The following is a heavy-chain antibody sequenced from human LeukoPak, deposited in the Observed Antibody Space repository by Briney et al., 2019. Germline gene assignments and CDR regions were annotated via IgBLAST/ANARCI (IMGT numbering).Heavy chain of an antibody. CDR1: GFTFSDYD. CDR3: VRVAKERVGGVYYFDY. D-gene: IGHD1-1*01. V-gene: IGHV3-13*01. J-gene: IGHJ4*02. CDR2: IGTAGDT. Sequence: PGGSLRLSCAASGFTFSDYDMHWVRQATGKGLEWVSAIGTAGDTYYTGSVKGRFTISRENAKNSLCLQMNSLRAGDTAVYYCVRVAKERVGGVYYFDYWGQGTPVTVSS.